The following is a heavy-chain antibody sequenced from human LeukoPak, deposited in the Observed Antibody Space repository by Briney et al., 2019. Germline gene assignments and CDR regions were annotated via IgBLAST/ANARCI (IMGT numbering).Heavy chain of an antibody. D-gene: IGHD3-3*01. J-gene: IGHJ6*03. Sequence: PSETLSLTCTVSGGSISSYYWSWIRQPPGKGLEWIGYIYYSGSTNYNPSLKSRVTISVDTSKNQFSLKLSSVTAADTAVYYCARDRDFWSGYYYYYYMDVWGEGTTVTVSS. V-gene: IGHV4-59*01. CDR2: IYYSGST. CDR3: ARDRDFWSGYYYYYYMDV. CDR1: GGSISSYY.